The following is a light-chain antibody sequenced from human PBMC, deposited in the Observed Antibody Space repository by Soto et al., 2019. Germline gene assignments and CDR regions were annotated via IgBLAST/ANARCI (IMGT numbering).Light chain of an antibody. CDR3: QTWGTGTWV. Sequence: QPVVTQSPSASASLGASVRLTCTLSSGHSSYAIAWHQQQPEKGPRYLMKVDSDGSHIKGDGIPDRFSGSSSGAERYLTIFSLQSEDEADYYCQTWGTGTWVFGGGTKLTVL. V-gene: IGLV4-69*01. CDR1: SGHSSYA. CDR2: VDSDGSH. J-gene: IGLJ3*02.